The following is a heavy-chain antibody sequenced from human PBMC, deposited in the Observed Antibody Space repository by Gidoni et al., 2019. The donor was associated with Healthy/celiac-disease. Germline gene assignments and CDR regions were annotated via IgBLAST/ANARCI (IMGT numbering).Heavy chain of an antibody. CDR2: IKSKTDGGTT. J-gene: IGHJ4*02. D-gene: IGHD3-22*01. CDR1: GFSFSDAW. CDR3: TTDSSGRFGY. V-gene: IGHV3-15*01. Sequence: EVQLVESGGGLVKPGGSLRLSCSASGFSFSDAWMSWVRQAPGKGLEWVGRIKSKTDGGTTDYAAPVKGRFTISRDDSKNTLFLQMKSLKTEDTAVYYCTTDSSGRFGYWGQGALVTVSS.